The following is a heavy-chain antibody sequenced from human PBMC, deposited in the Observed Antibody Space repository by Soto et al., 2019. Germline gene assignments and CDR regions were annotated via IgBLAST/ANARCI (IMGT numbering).Heavy chain of an antibody. J-gene: IGHJ4*02. CDR1: GFSFRNYA. V-gene: IGHV3-30-3*01. D-gene: IGHD3-22*01. CDR3: ARDWVYSDSSGYFDL. CDR2: ISDDGINI. Sequence: QVQLAESGGGVVQPGRSLRLSCAASGFSFRNYAMHWVCQPPGKGLKWVAVISDDGINIYYADSVKGRFIISRDNSRNTLHLQRNSLRAEATAVYYCARDWVYSDSSGYFDLWGQGTQVTVSS.